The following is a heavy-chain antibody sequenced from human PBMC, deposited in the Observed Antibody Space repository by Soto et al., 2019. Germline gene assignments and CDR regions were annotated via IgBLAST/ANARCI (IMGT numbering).Heavy chain of an antibody. CDR3: ARQDDSSGYYLDAFDI. Sequence: GESLKISCKGSGYSFTSYWIGWVRQMPGKGLEWMGIIYPGDSDTRYSPSFQGQVTISADKSISTAYLQWSSLKASDTAMYYCARQDDSSGYYLDAFDIWGQGTMVTVSS. D-gene: IGHD3-22*01. CDR1: GYSFTSYW. CDR2: IYPGDSDT. J-gene: IGHJ3*02. V-gene: IGHV5-51*01.